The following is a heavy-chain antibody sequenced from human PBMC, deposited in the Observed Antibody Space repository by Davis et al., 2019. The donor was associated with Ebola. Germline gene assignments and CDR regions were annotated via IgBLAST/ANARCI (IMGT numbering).Heavy chain of an antibody. CDR1: GGTLINYT. J-gene: IGHJ4*02. D-gene: IGHD6-19*01. CDR2: IIPIFGTV. V-gene: IGHV1-69*13. CDR3: AIGGYSSGWYPIDS. Sequence: SVKVSCKASGGTLINYTISWVRQAPGQGLEWMGGIIPIFGTVKYAQTFQGRVAITADESTSTAYMELSSLRSEDTAVYYCAIGGYSSGWYPIDSWGQGSLVTVTS.